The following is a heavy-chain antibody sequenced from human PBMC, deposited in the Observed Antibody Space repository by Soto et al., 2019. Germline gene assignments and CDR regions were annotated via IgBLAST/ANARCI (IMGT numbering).Heavy chain of an antibody. D-gene: IGHD7-27*01. CDR2: IYYSGST. V-gene: IGHV4-59*01. J-gene: IGHJ4*02. CDR1: GGSISSYY. CDR3: ARAWGTYYFDY. Sequence: PSETLSLTCTVSGGSISSYYWSWIRQPPGKGLEWIGYIYYSGSTNYNPSLKSRVTISVDTSKNQFSLKLSSVTAADTAVYYCARAWGTYYFDYWGQGTLVTVSS.